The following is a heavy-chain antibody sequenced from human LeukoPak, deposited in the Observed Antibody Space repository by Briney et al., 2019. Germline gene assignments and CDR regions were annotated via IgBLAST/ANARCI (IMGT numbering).Heavy chain of an antibody. CDR3: ARLYNDILTGYYTYIDY. V-gene: IGHV1-2*02. Sequence: ASVKVSCTASGYTFTGYYMHWVRQAPGQGLEWMGWINPNSGGTKYAQMFQGRVTMTRDTSITTAYMELSSLTSDDTAVYYCARLYNDILTGYYTYIDYWGQGTLVTVSS. J-gene: IGHJ4*02. CDR1: GYTFTGYY. D-gene: IGHD3-9*01. CDR2: INPNSGGT.